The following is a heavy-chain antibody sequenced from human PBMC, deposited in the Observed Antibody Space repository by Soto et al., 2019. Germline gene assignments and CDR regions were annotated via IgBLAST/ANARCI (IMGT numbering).Heavy chain of an antibody. CDR3: ARTWGSTIDY. V-gene: IGHV4-59*01. D-gene: IGHD3-16*01. Sequence: QVQLQESGPGLVKPSETLSLTCVVSGGSLRSYYWSWIRRPPGKGLEGIGYIYYSGSTNYNPPPKSRVTISVDTSKNQFSLTLSSVTAADTAVYYGARTWGSTIDYWGRGTLVTVSS. CDR1: GGSLRSYY. CDR2: IYYSGST. J-gene: IGHJ4*02.